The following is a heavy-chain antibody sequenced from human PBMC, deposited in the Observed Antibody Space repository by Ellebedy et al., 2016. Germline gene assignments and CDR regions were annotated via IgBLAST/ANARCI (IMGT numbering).Heavy chain of an antibody. CDR2: ISYDGSNK. J-gene: IGHJ4*02. V-gene: IGHV3-30-3*01. CDR3: ARVARADYYDSSGRIDY. D-gene: IGHD3-22*01. Sequence: GGSLRLSXAASGLTFSNYAMHWVRQAPGKGLEWVAVISYDGSNKYYADSVKGRFTISRGNSKNTLYLQMNSLRAEDTAVYYCARVARADYYDSSGRIDYWGQGTLVTVSS. CDR1: GLTFSNYA.